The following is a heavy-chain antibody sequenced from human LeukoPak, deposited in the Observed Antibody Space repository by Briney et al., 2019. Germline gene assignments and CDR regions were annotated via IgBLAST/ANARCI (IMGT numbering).Heavy chain of an antibody. CDR3: ARAIAAAGTLQYLMDV. J-gene: IGHJ6*02. Sequence: ASVKVSCKVSGYTLAEVSMHWVRQAPGKGLEWMGGFDPEDEGTIYAQKFQGRVTMTEDTSTDTAYMELSSLRYEDTAVYYCARAIAAAGTLQYLMDVWGQGTTVTVSS. V-gene: IGHV1-24*01. CDR1: GYTLAEVS. CDR2: FDPEDEGT. D-gene: IGHD6-13*01.